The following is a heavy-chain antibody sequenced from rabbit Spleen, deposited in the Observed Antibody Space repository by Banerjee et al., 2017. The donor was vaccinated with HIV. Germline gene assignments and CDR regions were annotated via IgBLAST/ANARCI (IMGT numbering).Heavy chain of an antibody. CDR1: GFSFSSSYC. CDR2: IYTGDGNT. CDR3: ARGTYGYRGYGYGIASL. J-gene: IGHJ4*01. Sequence: QEQLVESGGGLVQPEGSLTLTCTASGFSFSSSYCMCWVRQAPGKGLEWIAFIYTGDGNTYYASWVNGRFTISRSTSLNTVTLQMTSLTAADTATYFCARGTYGYRGYGYGIASLWGQGTLVTVS. D-gene: IGHD7-1*01. V-gene: IGHV1S47*01.